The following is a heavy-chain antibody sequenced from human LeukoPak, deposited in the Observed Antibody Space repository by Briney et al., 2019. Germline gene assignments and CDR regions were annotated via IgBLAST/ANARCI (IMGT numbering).Heavy chain of an antibody. Sequence: PSETLSLTCAVYGGSFSGYYWSWIRQPPGKGLEWIGEINHSGSTDYNPSLESRVTISVDTSKNQFSLKLSSVTAADTAVYYCARGGVMVAGTPYYYYGMDVWGQGTTVTVSS. CDR3: ARGGVMVAGTPYYYYGMDV. V-gene: IGHV4-34*01. CDR1: GGSFSGYY. D-gene: IGHD2-8*01. J-gene: IGHJ6*02. CDR2: INHSGST.